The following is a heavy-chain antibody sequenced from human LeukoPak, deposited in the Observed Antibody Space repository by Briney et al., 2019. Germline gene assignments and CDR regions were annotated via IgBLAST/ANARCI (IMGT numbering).Heavy chain of an antibody. CDR1: GGSVSSGSYY. J-gene: IGHJ3*02. CDR2: IYYSGST. Sequence: PSETLSLTCTVPGGSVSSGSYYWSWIRQPPGKGLEWIGYIYYSGSTNYNPSLKSRVTISVDTSKNQFSLKLSSVTAADTAVYYCALGGSWAEYGAFDIWGQGTMVTVSS. V-gene: IGHV4-61*01. CDR3: ALGGSWAEYGAFDI. D-gene: IGHD3-10*01.